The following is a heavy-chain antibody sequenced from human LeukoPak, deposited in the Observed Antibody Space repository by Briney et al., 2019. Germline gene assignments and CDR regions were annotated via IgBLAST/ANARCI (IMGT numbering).Heavy chain of an antibody. CDR2: ISSSNSYI. CDR1: GFTFSSYW. V-gene: IGHV3-21*01. CDR3: ARDHSSSGMDV. J-gene: IGHJ6*02. Sequence: PGGSLRLSCAASGFTFSSYWMHWVRQAPGKGLVWVSSISSSNSYIYYADSVKGRFTISRDNANNSLYLQMNSLRAEDTAVYYCARDHSSSGMDVWGQGTTVTVSS.